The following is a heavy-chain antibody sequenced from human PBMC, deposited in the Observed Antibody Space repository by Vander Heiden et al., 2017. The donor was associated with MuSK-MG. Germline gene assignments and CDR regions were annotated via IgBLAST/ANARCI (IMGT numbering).Heavy chain of an antibody. V-gene: IGHV3-30*04. CDR2: ISHDGSNK. J-gene: IGHJ4*02. CDR1: GFTFSSYA. D-gene: IGHD3-10*01. CDR3: ARDAPYGSGSYFDY. Sequence: QVQLVESGGGVVQPGRSLRLSCAASGFTFSSYAMHWVRQAPGKGLEWVAVISHDGSNKYYADSVKGRFTISRDNSKNTLYLQMNSLRAEDTAVYYCARDAPYGSGSYFDYWGQGTLVTVSS.